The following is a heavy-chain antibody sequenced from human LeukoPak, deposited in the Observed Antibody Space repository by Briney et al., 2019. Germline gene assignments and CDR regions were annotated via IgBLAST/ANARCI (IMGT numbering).Heavy chain of an antibody. Sequence: SQTLAFTCTVSAGSISSGGYYWSWIRQPPGKGLEWIGYIYHSGSTYYNPSLKSRVTISVDRSKNQFSLKLSSVTAADTAVYYCARDHSSSGLFDYWGQGTLVTVSS. D-gene: IGHD6-19*01. CDR3: ARDHSSSGLFDY. V-gene: IGHV4-30-2*01. J-gene: IGHJ4*02. CDR1: AGSISSGGYY. CDR2: IYHSGST.